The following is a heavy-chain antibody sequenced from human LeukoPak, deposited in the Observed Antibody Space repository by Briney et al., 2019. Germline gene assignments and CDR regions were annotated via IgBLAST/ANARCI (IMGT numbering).Heavy chain of an antibody. Sequence: ASVKVSCKASGYTFTGYYMHWVRQAPGQGLEWMGWINPNSGGTNYAQKFQGRVTMTRDTSISTAYMELSRLRSDDTAVYYCARDFGYSSGWTEYYFDYWGQGTLVTVSS. D-gene: IGHD6-19*01. CDR2: INPNSGGT. CDR1: GYTFTGYY. J-gene: IGHJ4*02. CDR3: ARDFGYSSGWTEYYFDY. V-gene: IGHV1-2*02.